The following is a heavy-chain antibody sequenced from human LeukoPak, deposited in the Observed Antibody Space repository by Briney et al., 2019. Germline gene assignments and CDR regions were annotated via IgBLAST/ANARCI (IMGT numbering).Heavy chain of an antibody. CDR3: ARDLEGYSGYDMVYYYGMDV. V-gene: IGHV4-30-4*01. J-gene: IGHJ6*04. CDR2: IYYSGST. D-gene: IGHD5-12*01. Sequence: PSQTLSLTCTVSGGSISSGDYYWSWIRQPPGTGLEWIGYIYYSGSTYYNPSLESRVTISVDTSKNQFSLKLSSVTAADTAVYYCARDLEGYSGYDMVYYYGMDVWGKGTTVTVSS. CDR1: GGSISSGDYY.